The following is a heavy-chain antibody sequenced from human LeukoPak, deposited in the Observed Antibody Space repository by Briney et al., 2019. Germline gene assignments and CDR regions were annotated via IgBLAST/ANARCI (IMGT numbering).Heavy chain of an antibody. J-gene: IGHJ4*02. CDR3: AKDSDRGCSSTSCYPDY. CDR1: GFTFSNYA. CDR2: ISGGGGIT. V-gene: IGHV3-23*01. D-gene: IGHD2-2*01. Sequence: PGGSLRLSCAASGFTFSNYAMSWVRQAPGKGLEWVSVISGGGGITYYADSVKGRFTISRDNSKNTLYLQMNSLRAEDTARYYCAKDSDRGCSSTSCYPDYWGQGTLVTVSS.